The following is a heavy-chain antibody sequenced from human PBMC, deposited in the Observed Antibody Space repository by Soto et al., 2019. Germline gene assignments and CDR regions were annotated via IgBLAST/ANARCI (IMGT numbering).Heavy chain of an antibody. CDR2: IYHSGST. J-gene: IGHJ3*02. CDR1: GGSISSGGYS. D-gene: IGHD4-17*01. Sequence: QLQLQESGSGLVKPSQTLSLTCAVSGGSISSGGYSWSWIRQPPEKGLEWIGYIYHSGSTYYNPSLKSRVTISVDRSKNQFSLKLSSVTAADTAVYYCAREGTVTANAFDIWGQGTMVTVSS. CDR3: AREGTVTANAFDI. V-gene: IGHV4-30-2*01.